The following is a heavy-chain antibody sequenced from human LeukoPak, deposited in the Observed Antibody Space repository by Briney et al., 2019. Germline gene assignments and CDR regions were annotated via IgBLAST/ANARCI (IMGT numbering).Heavy chain of an antibody. CDR3: AREKFTMVRGVITYDWFDP. CDR2: NIPIFGTA. D-gene: IGHD3-10*01. V-gene: IGHV1-69*13. Sequence: SVKVSCKASGGTFSSYAISWVRQAPGQGLEWMGGNIPIFGTANYAQKFQGRVTITADESTSTAYMELSSLRSEDTAVYYCAREKFTMVRGVITYDWFDPWGQGTLVTVSS. CDR1: GGTFSSYA. J-gene: IGHJ5*02.